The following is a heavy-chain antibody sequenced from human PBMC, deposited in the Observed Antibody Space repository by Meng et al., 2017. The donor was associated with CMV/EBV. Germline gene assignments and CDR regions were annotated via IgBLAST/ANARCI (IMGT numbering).Heavy chain of an antibody. Sequence: ASVKVSCKVSGYTLTELSMHWVRQAPGKGLEWMGGFDPEDGETIYAQKFQGRVTMTEDTSTDTTYMELSSLRSEDTAVYYCATATGYYYGMDVWGQGTTVTVSS. CDR1: GYTLTELS. V-gene: IGHV1-24*01. J-gene: IGHJ6*02. CDR2: FDPEDGET. CDR3: ATATGYYYGMDV.